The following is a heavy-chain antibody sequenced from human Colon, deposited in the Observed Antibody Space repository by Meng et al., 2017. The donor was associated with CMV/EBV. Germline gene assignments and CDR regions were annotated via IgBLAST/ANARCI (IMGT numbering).Heavy chain of an antibody. CDR2: INQDGSEK. CDR1: GFIFSSYS. CDR3: ARDRQLFV. J-gene: IGHJ6*02. Sequence: SCAASGFIFSSYSMSWVRQAPGKGLEWVANINQDGSEKYYMDSVRGRFTISRDNAKNSLYLQMNSLRAEDTAIYYCARDRQLFVWGQGTTVTVSS. D-gene: IGHD6-13*01. V-gene: IGHV3-7*01.